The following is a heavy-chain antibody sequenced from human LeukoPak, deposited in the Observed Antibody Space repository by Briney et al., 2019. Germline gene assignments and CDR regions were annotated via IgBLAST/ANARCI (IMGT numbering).Heavy chain of an antibody. J-gene: IGHJ4*02. CDR3: AKDLDILTGYYASGFDY. CDR1: GFTFDDYG. CDR2: INWNGGST. V-gene: IGHV3-20*04. Sequence: PGGSLRLSCAASGFTFDDYGMSWVRQAPGKGLEWVSGINWNGGSTGYADSVKGRFTISRDNAKNSLYLQMNSLRAEDTAVYYCAKDLDILTGYYASGFDYWGQGTLVTVSS. D-gene: IGHD3-9*01.